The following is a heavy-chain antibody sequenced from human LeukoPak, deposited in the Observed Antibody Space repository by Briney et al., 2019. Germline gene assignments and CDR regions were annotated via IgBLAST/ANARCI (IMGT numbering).Heavy chain of an antibody. CDR1: GGTFSSSA. V-gene: IGHV1-69*04. CDR3: ARDRNVDTAMVTGNWFDP. J-gene: IGHJ5*02. D-gene: IGHD5-18*01. CDR2: IIPILGIA. Sequence: SVKVSCKASGGTFSSSAISWVRHAPAPELESMRRIIPILGIANYAQKFEGRVTITADKSTSTAYMELSSLRSEDTAVYYCARDRNVDTAMVTGNWFDPWGQGTLVTVSS.